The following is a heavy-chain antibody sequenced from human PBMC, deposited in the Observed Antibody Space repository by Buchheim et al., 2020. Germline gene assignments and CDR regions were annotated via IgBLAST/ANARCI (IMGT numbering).Heavy chain of an antibody. CDR3: AKDRYDFWSGYYYFDY. CDR2: ISYDGSNK. CDR1: GFTFSSYG. V-gene: IGHV3-30*18. D-gene: IGHD3-3*01. J-gene: IGHJ4*02. Sequence: QVQLVESGGGVVQPGRSLRLSCAASGFTFSSYGMHWVRQAPGKGLEWVAVISYDGSNKYYADSVKGRFTISRDNSQNKLYLQMNSLRAEDTAVYYCAKDRYDFWSGYYYFDYWGQGTL.